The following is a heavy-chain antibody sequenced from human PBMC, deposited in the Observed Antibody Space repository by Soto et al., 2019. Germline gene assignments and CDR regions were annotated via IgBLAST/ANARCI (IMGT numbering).Heavy chain of an antibody. D-gene: IGHD2-15*01. CDR3: ARTFSVGYCSGGSCFSSHDYMDV. CDR1: GVSFSGYY. J-gene: IGHJ6*03. V-gene: IGHV4-34*01. Sequence: SETLSLTCAVYGVSFSGYYWSWIRQPPGKGLEWIGEINHSGSTNYNPSLKSRVTISVDTSKNQFSLKLSSVTAADTAVYYCARTFSVGYCSGGSCFSSHDYMDVWGKGTTVTVS. CDR2: INHSGST.